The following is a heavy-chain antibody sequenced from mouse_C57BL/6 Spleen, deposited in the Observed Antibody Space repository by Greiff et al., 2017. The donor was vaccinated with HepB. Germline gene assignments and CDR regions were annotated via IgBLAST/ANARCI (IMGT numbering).Heavy chain of an antibody. Sequence: QVQLKQPGAELVMPGASVKLSCKASGYTFTSYWMHWVKQRPGQGLEWIGEIDPSDSYTNYNQKFKGKSTLTVDKSSSTAYMQLSSLTSEDSAVYYCASFITTVVEDYYAMDYWGQGTSVTVSS. V-gene: IGHV1-69*01. D-gene: IGHD1-1*01. CDR3: ASFITTVVEDYYAMDY. CDR2: IDPSDSYT. J-gene: IGHJ4*01. CDR1: GYTFTSYW.